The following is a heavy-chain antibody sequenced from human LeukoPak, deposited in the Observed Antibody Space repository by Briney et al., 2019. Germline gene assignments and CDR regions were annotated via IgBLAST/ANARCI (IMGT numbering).Heavy chain of an antibody. D-gene: IGHD4-17*01. Sequence: GGSLRLSCAASGFTFDDYAMHWVRHAPGKGLEGVSGISWNSGSIGYADSVKGRFTISRDNAKNSLYLQMNSLRAEDMALYYCAKGPEKHDYGDNYYFDYWGQGTLVTASS. J-gene: IGHJ4*02. CDR2: ISWNSGSI. CDR3: AKGPEKHDYGDNYYFDY. V-gene: IGHV3-9*03. CDR1: GFTFDDYA.